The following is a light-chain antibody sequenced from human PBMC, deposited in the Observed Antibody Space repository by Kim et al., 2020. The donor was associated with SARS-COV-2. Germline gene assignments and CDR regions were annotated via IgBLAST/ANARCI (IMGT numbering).Light chain of an antibody. V-gene: IGLV2-8*01. CDR1: SSDVGGYDY. CDR3: SSYAGNNNLV. J-gene: IGLJ2*01. Sequence: QSALTQPPSASGSPGQSVTISCTGTSSDVGGYDYVSWYQQHPGKAPKIMIYDVNKRPSGVPDRFSGSKSGNTASLTVFGLQAEDEAVYYCSSYAGNNNLVFGGGTQLTVL. CDR2: DVN.